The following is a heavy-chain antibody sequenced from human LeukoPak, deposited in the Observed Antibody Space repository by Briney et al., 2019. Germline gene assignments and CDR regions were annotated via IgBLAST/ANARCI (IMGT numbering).Heavy chain of an antibody. CDR1: GGTFSSYA. CDR2: ISAYNGNT. Sequence: GSSVKVSCKASGGTFSSYAISWVRQAPGQGLEWMGWISAYNGNTNYAQKFQGRVTITADKSTSTAYMELSSLRSEGTAVYYCARGTAMVLDYWGQGTLVTVSS. CDR3: ARGTAMVLDY. D-gene: IGHD5-18*01. V-gene: IGHV1-69*04. J-gene: IGHJ4*02.